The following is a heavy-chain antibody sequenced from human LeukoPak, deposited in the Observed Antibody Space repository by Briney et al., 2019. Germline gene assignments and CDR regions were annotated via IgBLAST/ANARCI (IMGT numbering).Heavy chain of an antibody. J-gene: IGHJ5*02. D-gene: IGHD3-3*01. CDR3: ARDSYDFWSGQNWFDP. V-gene: IGHV3-21*01. Sequence: GGSLRLSCAASGFTFSSYSMNWVRQAPGKGLEWVSSISSSSSYIYYADSVKGRFTISRDNAKNSLYLQMNSLRAEDTAVYYCARDSYDFWSGQNWFDPWGQGTLVTVSS. CDR1: GFTFSSYS. CDR2: ISSSSSYI.